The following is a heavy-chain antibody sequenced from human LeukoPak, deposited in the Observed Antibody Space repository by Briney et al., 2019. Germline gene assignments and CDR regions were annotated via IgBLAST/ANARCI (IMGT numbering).Heavy chain of an antibody. Sequence: SETLSLTCGVYGGSFSEYYWSWVRQPPGKGLEWIGDINHSGSTIYNPSLESRVTISLGTSENQFSLKLSSVTAADTAVYYCARVAYYDSSGWPDWGQGTLVTVSS. CDR2: INHSGST. D-gene: IGHD3-22*01. V-gene: IGHV4-34*01. CDR1: GGSFSEYY. J-gene: IGHJ4*02. CDR3: ARVAYYDSSGWPD.